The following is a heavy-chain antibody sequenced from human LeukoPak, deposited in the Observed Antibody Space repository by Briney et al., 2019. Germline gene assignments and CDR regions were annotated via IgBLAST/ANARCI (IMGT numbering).Heavy chain of an antibody. V-gene: IGHV4-39*07. CDR1: GGSISSSSYY. Sequence: PSETLSLTCTVSGGSISSSSYYWGWIRQPPGKGLEWIGSIYYSGSTYYNPSLKSRVTISVDTSKNQFSLKLSSVTAADTAVYYCARVHLRFLEWLLQNWFDPWGQGTLVTVSS. J-gene: IGHJ5*02. CDR2: IYYSGST. CDR3: ARVHLRFLEWLLQNWFDP. D-gene: IGHD3-3*01.